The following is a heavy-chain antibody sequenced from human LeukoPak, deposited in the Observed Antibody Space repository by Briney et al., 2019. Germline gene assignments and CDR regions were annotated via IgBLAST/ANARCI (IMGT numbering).Heavy chain of an antibody. Sequence: GGSLRLSCAASGFTFSSYEMNWVRQAPGKGLEWVSYISSSGSTIYYADSVKGRFTISRDNAKNSLYLQMNSLRAEDTAVYYCARGYSGYDWRDDNWFDPWGQGTLVTVSS. D-gene: IGHD5-12*01. V-gene: IGHV3-48*03. CDR1: GFTFSSYE. CDR2: ISSSGSTI. J-gene: IGHJ5*02. CDR3: ARGYSGYDWRDDNWFDP.